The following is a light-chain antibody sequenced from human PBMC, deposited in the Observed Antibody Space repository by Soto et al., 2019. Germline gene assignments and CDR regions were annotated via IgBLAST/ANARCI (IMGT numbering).Light chain of an antibody. V-gene: IGKV3-20*01. CDR1: QSVTSNY. CDR2: GAS. J-gene: IGKJ1*01. CDR3: QQSGSSPRT. Sequence: EIVLTQSPGTLSLSPGERATHSCRASQSVTSNYLAWYQQKPGQAPRLLIYGASSRATGIPDRFSGSGSGTDFTLTISRLEPEDFAVYYCQQSGSSPRTFGQGTKVEIK.